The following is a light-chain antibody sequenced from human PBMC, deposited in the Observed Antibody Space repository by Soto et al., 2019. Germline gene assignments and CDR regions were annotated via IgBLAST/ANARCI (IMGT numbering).Light chain of an antibody. CDR3: QQRASWPLLT. V-gene: IGKV3-11*01. J-gene: IGKJ4*01. Sequence: DIVLTQSAATLSLSPGERASLSCRASQSVSKSLAWYQQKPGQPPRLLIYDASTRATGIPARFTGSGSGTDLTLSISSLEPEDFAVYYCQQRASWPLLTFGGGTKVEIK. CDR1: QSVSKS. CDR2: DAS.